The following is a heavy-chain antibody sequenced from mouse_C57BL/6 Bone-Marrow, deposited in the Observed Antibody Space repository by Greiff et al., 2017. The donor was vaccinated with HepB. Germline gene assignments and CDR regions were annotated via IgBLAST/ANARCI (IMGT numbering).Heavy chain of an antibody. D-gene: IGHD2-14*01. CDR1: EYEFPSHD. CDR3: ARQGVRGYFDV. CDR2: INSDGGST. J-gene: IGHJ1*03. V-gene: IGHV5-2*01. Sequence: EVKLVESGGGLVQPGESLKLSCESTEYEFPSHDMSWVRKTPEQRLELVAAINSDGGSTYYPDTMERRLIISRDNTKKTLYLQMSSLRSEDTALYYCARQGVRGYFDVWGTGTTVTVSS.